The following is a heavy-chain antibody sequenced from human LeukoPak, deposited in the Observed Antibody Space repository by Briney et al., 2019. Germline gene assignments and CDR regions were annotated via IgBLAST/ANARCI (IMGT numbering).Heavy chain of an antibody. CDR1: GFTFSNYW. CDR2: ISDSGANK. Sequence: GGSLRLSCAASGFTFSNYWMHWVRQAPGKGLEWVSLISDSGANKHYAASVKGRFTISRDNSKNTLSLQMNSLRPEDTAVYYCAKDVRVGGGGMDVWGQGTPVTVSS. D-gene: IGHD1-26*01. V-gene: IGHV3-23*01. J-gene: IGHJ6*02. CDR3: AKDVRVGGGGMDV.